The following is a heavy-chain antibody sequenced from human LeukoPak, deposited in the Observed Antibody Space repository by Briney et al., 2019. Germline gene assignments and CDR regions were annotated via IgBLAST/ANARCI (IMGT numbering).Heavy chain of an antibody. V-gene: IGHV1-2*02. Sequence: ASVKVSCKTSGYTFTGYYLHWVRQAPGQGLEWMGWISPNTGAIKYAQKFQGRVAMTRDTSISIAYMELSRLRSDDTAVYYCARGLYNTYPEDYWGQGTLVTVSS. CDR2: ISPNTGAI. D-gene: IGHD1-1*01. CDR1: GYTFTGYY. J-gene: IGHJ4*02. CDR3: ARGLYNTYPEDY.